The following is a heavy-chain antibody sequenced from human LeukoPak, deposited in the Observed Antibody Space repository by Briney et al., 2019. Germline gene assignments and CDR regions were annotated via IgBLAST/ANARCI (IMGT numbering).Heavy chain of an antibody. V-gene: IGHV3-21*01. CDR1: GFTFSSYS. CDR2: ISGSSSYI. D-gene: IGHD5-18*01. Sequence: GGSLRLSCAASGFTFSSYSMNWVRQAPGKGLEWVSCISGSSSYIYSADSVKGRFTISRHNAKNSLYLQMNSLRAEDTAVYYCARDLSGVTGYTYGRGIDYWGQGTLVTVSS. CDR3: ARDLSGVTGYTYGRGIDY. J-gene: IGHJ4*02.